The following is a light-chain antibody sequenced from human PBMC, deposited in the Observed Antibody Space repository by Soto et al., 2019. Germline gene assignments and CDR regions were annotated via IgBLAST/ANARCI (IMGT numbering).Light chain of an antibody. CDR2: DVT. CDR3: CSYAGSYFLI. J-gene: IGLJ2*01. Sequence: QSALTQPRSVSGSPGQSVTISCTGTSSDVGDYNYVSWYQQHPGKAPKLMIYDVTKRPLGVPDRFSGPKSGNTASLTISGLQAEDEADYHCCSYAGSYFLIFGGGTKLTVL. V-gene: IGLV2-11*01. CDR1: SSDVGDYNY.